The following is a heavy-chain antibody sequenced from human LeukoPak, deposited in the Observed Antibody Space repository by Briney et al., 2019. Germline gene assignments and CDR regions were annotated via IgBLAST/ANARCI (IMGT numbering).Heavy chain of an antibody. CDR1: GGSIGLYH. Sequence: SETLSLICTVSGGSIGLYHWTWIRQPPGKALEWIGYIYYNGSTKYNPSLKSRVTISLDTSKNQFSLKLSSVTAADTAVYYCARPGYSGYERGYFDYWGQGTLVTVSS. D-gene: IGHD5-12*01. J-gene: IGHJ4*02. V-gene: IGHV4-59*08. CDR3: ARPGYSGYERGYFDY. CDR2: IYYNGST.